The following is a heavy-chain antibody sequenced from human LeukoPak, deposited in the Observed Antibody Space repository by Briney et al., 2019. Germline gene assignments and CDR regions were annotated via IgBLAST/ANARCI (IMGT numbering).Heavy chain of an antibody. Sequence: SETLSLTCAVYGGSFSGYYWSWIRQPPGKGLEWIGYIYHSGSTYYNPSLKSRVTISVDTSKNQFSLKLSSVTAADTAVYYCASTVTTTFSSMDVWGKGTTVTVSS. CDR3: ASTVTTTFSSMDV. D-gene: IGHD4-17*01. CDR2: IYHSGST. V-gene: IGHV4-34*01. CDR1: GGSFSGYY. J-gene: IGHJ6*04.